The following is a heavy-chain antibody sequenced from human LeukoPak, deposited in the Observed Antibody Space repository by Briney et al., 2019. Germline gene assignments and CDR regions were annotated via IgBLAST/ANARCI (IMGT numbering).Heavy chain of an antibody. J-gene: IGHJ2*01. CDR2: MYYSGST. CDR1: GGSISSGDYY. CDR3: ARHDEGSGWYRSYIDL. V-gene: IGHV4-30-4*01. D-gene: IGHD6-19*01. Sequence: PSETLSLTCTVSGGSISSGDYYWSWIRQPPGKGLEWIAYMYYSGSTYYNPSLKSRVTMSADTSKNQLSLKLSSVTAADTAVYYCARHDEGSGWYRSYIDLWGRGTLVIVSS.